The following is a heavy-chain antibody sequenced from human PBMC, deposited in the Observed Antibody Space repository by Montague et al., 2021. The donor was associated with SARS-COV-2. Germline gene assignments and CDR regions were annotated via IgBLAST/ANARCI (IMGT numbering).Heavy chain of an antibody. CDR3: ARGRPVQGSFRHFDSISSGALDI. Sequence: SETLSLTYAVSRGSFSNYYWTWIRQSPGKGLEWIGEITQGGAPNYTPSLKSRVTISLDTSKKQISLKLNSVTVADTAVFFCARGRPVQGSFRHFDSISSGALDIWAQGSLVIVSS. V-gene: IGHV4-34*01. J-gene: IGHJ3*02. D-gene: IGHD3-9*01. CDR1: RGSFSNYY. CDR2: ITQGGAP.